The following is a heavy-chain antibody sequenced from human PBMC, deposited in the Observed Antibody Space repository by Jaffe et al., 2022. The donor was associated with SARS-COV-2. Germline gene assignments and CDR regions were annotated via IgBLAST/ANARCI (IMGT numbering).Heavy chain of an antibody. CDR1: GLTFVDSA. V-gene: IGHV3-49*03. J-gene: IGHJ4*02. CDR3: ARSGDGYNFWLDY. D-gene: IGHD3-3*01. Sequence: EVRLVESGGGLLQPGRSLRLSCTASGLTFVDSAMSWFRQAPGKGLEWVGFIRGESQDATPQYAASVRGRFTISRDDSKSIVYLQMNSLKTEDTGVYYCARSGDGYNFWLDYWGQGTLVTVSS. CDR2: IRGESQDATP.